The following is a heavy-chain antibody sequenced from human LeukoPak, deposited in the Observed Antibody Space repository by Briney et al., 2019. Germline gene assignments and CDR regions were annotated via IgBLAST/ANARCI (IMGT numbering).Heavy chain of an antibody. J-gene: IGHJ4*02. V-gene: IGHV4-34*01. Sequence: SETLSLTCAVYGGSFSGYYWSWIRQPPGKGLEWIGEINHSGSTNYNPSLKSRVTISVDTSKNQFSLKLSSVTAADTAVYYCARGYYDFWSGYYEYYFDYWGQGTLVTVSS. D-gene: IGHD3-3*01. CDR2: INHSGST. CDR1: GGSFSGYY. CDR3: ARGYYDFWSGYYEYYFDY.